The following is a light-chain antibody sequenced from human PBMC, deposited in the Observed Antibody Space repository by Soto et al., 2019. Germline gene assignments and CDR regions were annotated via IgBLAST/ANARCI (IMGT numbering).Light chain of an antibody. Sequence: QSALTQPRSVSGSPGQSVTISCTGTSSDVGSYNFVSWHQQHPCKAPKLMIYDVAKRPSGVPDRFSGSKSGNTASLTISGLQAEDEADYYCCTFAGRYSYVFGSGTKVTVL. V-gene: IGLV2-11*01. CDR1: SSDVGSYNF. J-gene: IGLJ1*01. CDR2: DVA. CDR3: CTFAGRYSYV.